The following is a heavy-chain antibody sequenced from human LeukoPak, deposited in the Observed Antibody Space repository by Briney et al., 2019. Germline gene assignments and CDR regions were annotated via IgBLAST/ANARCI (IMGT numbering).Heavy chain of an antibody. CDR2: INHSGST. CDR1: GGSFSGYY. CDR3: AREATVTRGNWFDP. J-gene: IGHJ5*02. Sequence: SETLSLTCAVYGGSFSGYYWSWIRQPPGKGLEWIGEINHSGSTNYNPSLKSRVTISVDTSKNQFSLKLSSVTAADTAVYYCAREATVTRGNWFDPWGQGTLVTVSS. V-gene: IGHV4-34*01. D-gene: IGHD4-17*01.